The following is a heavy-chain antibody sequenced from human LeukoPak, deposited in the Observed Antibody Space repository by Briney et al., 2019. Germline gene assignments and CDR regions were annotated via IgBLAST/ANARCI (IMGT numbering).Heavy chain of an antibody. CDR1: GYTFTSYD. Sequence: GESLKISCKASGYTFTSYDINWVRQATGQGLEWMGWMNPNSGNTGYAQKFQGRVTMTRNTSISTAYMELSSLRSEDTAVYYCARGLGGPSDIDYWGQGTLVTVSS. D-gene: IGHD3-10*01. J-gene: IGHJ4*02. CDR3: ARGLGGPSDIDY. CDR2: MNPNSGNT. V-gene: IGHV1-8*01.